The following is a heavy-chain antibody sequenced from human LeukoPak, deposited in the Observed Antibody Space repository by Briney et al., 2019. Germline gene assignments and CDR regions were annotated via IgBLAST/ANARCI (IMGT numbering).Heavy chain of an antibody. V-gene: IGHV3-23*01. Sequence: GGSLRLSCSASGFTFSSSAMSWVRQAPGKGLEWVSAISGSGDSTYFADSVKGRFTISRDNSKNTLYLQMNTLRAEDTAIYYCANEDIVAGQGSGFDYWGQGTLVTVSS. J-gene: IGHJ4*02. CDR2: ISGSGDST. CDR3: ANEDIVAGQGSGFDY. D-gene: IGHD2-15*01. CDR1: GFTFSSSA.